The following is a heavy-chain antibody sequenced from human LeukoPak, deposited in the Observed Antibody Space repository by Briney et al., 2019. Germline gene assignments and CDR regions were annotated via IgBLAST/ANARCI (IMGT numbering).Heavy chain of an antibody. Sequence: ASVKVSCKAAGYTFTSYAMHWVRQAPGQRLEWMGWIHAGNGNTKYSQEFQGRVTITRDTSASTAYMELSSLRSEDMAVYYCARAGGSMVRGATDAFDIWGQGQMVTVSS. CDR1: GYTFTSYA. V-gene: IGHV1-3*03. J-gene: IGHJ3*02. D-gene: IGHD3-10*01. CDR3: ARAGGSMVRGATDAFDI. CDR2: IHAGNGNT.